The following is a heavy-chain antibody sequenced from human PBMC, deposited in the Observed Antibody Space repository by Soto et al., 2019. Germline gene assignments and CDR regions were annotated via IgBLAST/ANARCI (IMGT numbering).Heavy chain of an antibody. CDR1: GYTFRNYG. J-gene: IGHJ4*02. V-gene: IGHV1-18*01. D-gene: IGHD4-17*01. CDR2: ITVYSGNT. CDR3: ARSRDYDFEH. Sequence: QVQLVQSGVEVKKPGASVKVSSKTSGYTFRNYGINWVRQAPGQGLEWMGWITVYSGNTNYTEKFQGRVTMTTDTSTNTAYMGLRGLRSDDTAVYYSARSRDYDFEHWGQGTLVTVSS.